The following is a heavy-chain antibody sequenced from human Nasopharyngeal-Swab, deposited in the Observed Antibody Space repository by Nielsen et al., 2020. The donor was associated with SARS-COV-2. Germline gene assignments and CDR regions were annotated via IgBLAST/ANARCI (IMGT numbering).Heavy chain of an antibody. V-gene: IGHV3-30*03. CDR1: GFTFSSYG. CDR2: ISYDGSNK. Sequence: GESLKISCAASGFTFSSYGMHWVRQAPGKGLEWVAVISYDGSNKYYADSVKGRFTISRDNSKNTLYLQMNSLRAEDTAVYYCASDTDYWGQGTLVTVSS. CDR3: ASDTDY. J-gene: IGHJ4*02.